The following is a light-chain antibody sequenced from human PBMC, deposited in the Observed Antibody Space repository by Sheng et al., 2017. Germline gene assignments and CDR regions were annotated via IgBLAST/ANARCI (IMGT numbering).Light chain of an antibody. Sequence: EIVLTQSPGTLSVSPGERVTLSCRASERVSGNYLAWYQQKPGQSPRLLINGASSRDTGIPDRFTGSGSGTDFTLTISGLGPEDYAVYYCQQYGSAPLTFGGGTKVEIK. V-gene: IGKV3-20*01. CDR1: ERVSGNY. CDR2: GAS. CDR3: QQYGSAPLT. J-gene: IGKJ4*01.